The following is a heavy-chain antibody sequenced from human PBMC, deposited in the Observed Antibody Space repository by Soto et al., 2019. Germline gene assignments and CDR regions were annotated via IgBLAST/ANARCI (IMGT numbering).Heavy chain of an antibody. CDR1: GGSISSGGYS. CDR2: IYYGGST. D-gene: IGHD2-2*01. CDR3: ARSSTSANYFDY. J-gene: IGHJ4*02. Sequence: SETLSLTCAVSGGSISSGGYSWNWIRQPPGKGLEWIGYIYYGGSTYYNPSLKSRVTISVDTSKNQFSLKLSSVTAADTAVYYCARSSTSANYFDYWGQGTLVTVSS. V-gene: IGHV4-30-2*05.